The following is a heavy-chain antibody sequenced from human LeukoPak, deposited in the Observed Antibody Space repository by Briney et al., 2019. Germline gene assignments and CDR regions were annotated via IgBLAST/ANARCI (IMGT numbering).Heavy chain of an antibody. CDR3: ARGPDAFDI. CDR2: IYYSGST. V-gene: IGHV4-39*01. Sequence: PSETLSLTCTVSGGPISSSSYYWGWIRQPPGKGLEWIGSIYYSGSTYYNPSLKSRVTISVDTSKNQFSLKLSSVTAADTAVYYCARGPDAFDIWGQGTMVTVSS. J-gene: IGHJ3*02. CDR1: GGPISSSSYY.